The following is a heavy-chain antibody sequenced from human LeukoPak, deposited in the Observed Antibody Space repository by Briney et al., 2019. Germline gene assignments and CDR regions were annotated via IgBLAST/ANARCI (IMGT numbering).Heavy chain of an antibody. CDR2: ISAYNGNT. D-gene: IGHD2-15*01. Sequence: ASVKVSCKASGYTFTSSGISWVRQAPGQGLEWMGWISAYNGNTNYAQKLQGRVTMTTDTSTSTAYMELRSLRSDDTAVYYCASTYCSGGSCYSGMDVWGQGTTVTVSS. V-gene: IGHV1-18*01. CDR1: GYTFTSSG. J-gene: IGHJ6*02. CDR3: ASTYCSGGSCYSGMDV.